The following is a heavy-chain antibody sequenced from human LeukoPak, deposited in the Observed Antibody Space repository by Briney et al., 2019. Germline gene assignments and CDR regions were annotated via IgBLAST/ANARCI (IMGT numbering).Heavy chain of an antibody. J-gene: IGHJ6*02. CDR2: ISYDGSNK. V-gene: IGHV3-30*18. CDR1: GFIFSTYD. D-gene: IGHD6-19*01. Sequence: GGSLRLSCAASGFIFSTYDIHWVRQAPGKGLEWVALISYDGSNKFYADSVKGRFTISRDNSKNTLYLQMNSLRAEDTAVFYCAKGTVAGHFYYYDMDVWGQGTTVTVSS. CDR3: AKGTVAGHFYYYDMDV.